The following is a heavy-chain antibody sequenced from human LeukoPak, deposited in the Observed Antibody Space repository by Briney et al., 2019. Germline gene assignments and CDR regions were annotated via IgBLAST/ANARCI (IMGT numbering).Heavy chain of an antibody. CDR1: GGSISSYY. CDR2: IYTSGST. J-gene: IGHJ3*02. V-gene: IGHV4-4*09. Sequence: SETLSLTCTASGGSISSYYWSWIRQPPGKGLEWIGYIYTSGSTNYNPSLKSRVTISVDTSKNQFSLKLSSVTAADTAVYYCARPQNGYCSSASCYAFDIWGQGTMVTVSS. CDR3: ARPQNGYCSSASCYAFDI. D-gene: IGHD2-2*01.